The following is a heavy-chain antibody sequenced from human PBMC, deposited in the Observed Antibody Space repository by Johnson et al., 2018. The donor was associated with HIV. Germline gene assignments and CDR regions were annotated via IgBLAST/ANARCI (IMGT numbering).Heavy chain of an antibody. CDR2: ISYDVSNK. V-gene: IGHV3-30*04. Sequence: QVQLVESGGGVVQPGRSLRLSCAASGFTFSSYAMHWVRQAPGKGLEWVAIISYDVSNKYYADSVKGRFTISRDNPKNTLYLQMNSLRAEDTAVYYCAKDRYYDSSGPDAFDIWGQGTMVTVSS. D-gene: IGHD3-22*01. CDR1: GFTFSSYA. CDR3: AKDRYYDSSGPDAFDI. J-gene: IGHJ3*02.